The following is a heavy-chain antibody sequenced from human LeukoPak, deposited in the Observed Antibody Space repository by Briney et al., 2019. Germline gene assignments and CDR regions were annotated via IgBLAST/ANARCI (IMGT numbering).Heavy chain of an antibody. D-gene: IGHD2-2*02. J-gene: IGHJ6*03. CDR3: TRDTREAIVVVPAAIRVSGDYYYYMDV. Sequence: SETLSLTCAVYGGSFSGYYWSWIRQPPGKGLEWIGEINHSGSTNYNPSLKSRVTISVDTSKNQFSLKLSSVTAADTAVYYCTRDTREAIVVVPAAIRVSGDYYYYMDVWGKGTTVTVSS. CDR2: INHSGST. V-gene: IGHV4-34*01. CDR1: GGSFSGYY.